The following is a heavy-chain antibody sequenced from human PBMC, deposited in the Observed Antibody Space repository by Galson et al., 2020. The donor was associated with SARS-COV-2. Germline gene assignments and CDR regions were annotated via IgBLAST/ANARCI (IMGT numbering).Heavy chain of an antibody. V-gene: IGHV3-64D*06. J-gene: IGHJ5*02. CDR2: ISGNSGFI. CDR1: GFIIDKLT. Sequence: GESLKISCSASGFIIDKLTMHWVRQAPGKGLEYLSCISGNSGFIYHKDSVRGRFTISRDNSKSTMYLQLNSLKVEDTAVYYCVTDYCSGTICPAGFDPWGQGTLVTVSS. D-gene: IGHD2-2*01. CDR3: VTDYCSGTICPAGFDP.